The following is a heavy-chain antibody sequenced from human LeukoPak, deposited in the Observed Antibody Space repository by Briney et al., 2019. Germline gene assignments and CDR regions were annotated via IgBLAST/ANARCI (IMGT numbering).Heavy chain of an antibody. J-gene: IGHJ4*01. D-gene: IGHD3-16*01. CDR3: AKDPRAMGRYFFDD. CDR1: AFTFNAYA. CDR2: ISSSGDAT. V-gene: IGHV3-23*01. Sequence: LTGGSLRLSCVGSAFTFNAYAMSWVRQRPGKGPEWVAMISSSGDATDYAESVKDRLSISRDNTKKTLFLQINSPRADDTAIYYCAKDPRAMGRYFFDDWGQESLVTVSS.